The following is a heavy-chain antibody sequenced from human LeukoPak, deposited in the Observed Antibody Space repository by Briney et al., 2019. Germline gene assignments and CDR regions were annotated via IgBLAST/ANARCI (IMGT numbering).Heavy chain of an antibody. CDR3: ARGLHCSGGSCYSADY. D-gene: IGHD2-15*01. CDR1: GGSFSGYY. Sequence: SETLSLTCAVYGGSFSGYYWSWIRQPPGKGLEWIGEINHSGSTNYNPSLKSRVIISVDTSKNQFSLKLSSVTAADTAVYYCARGLHCSGGSCYSADYWGQGTLVTVSS. J-gene: IGHJ4*02. CDR2: INHSGST. V-gene: IGHV4-34*01.